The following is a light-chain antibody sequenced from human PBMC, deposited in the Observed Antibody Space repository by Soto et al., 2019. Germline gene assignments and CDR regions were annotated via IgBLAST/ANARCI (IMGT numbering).Light chain of an antibody. Sequence: EIGLTQSPGTLSLSPGERATLSCRASQSVGESLVWYQQKPGQAPRLLIYRVFNRATGIPDRFSGSGSGTDFTLTISRLEPEDFAVYYCQQFGGSPRTFGRGTKVERK. V-gene: IGKV3-20*01. CDR3: QQFGGSPRT. J-gene: IGKJ1*01. CDR1: QSVGES. CDR2: RVF.